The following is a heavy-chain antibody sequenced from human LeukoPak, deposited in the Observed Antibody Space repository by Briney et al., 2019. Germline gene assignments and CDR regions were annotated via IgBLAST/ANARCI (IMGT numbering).Heavy chain of an antibody. CDR3: ARVGRGVVVVAATRRYFDY. CDR1: GGSFSGYY. Sequence: PSETLSLTCAVSGGSFSGYYWSWIRQPPGKGLEWIGEINHSGSTNYNPSLKSRVTISVDTSKNQFSLKLSSVTAADTAVYYCARVGRGVVVVAATRRYFDYWGQGTLVTVSS. CDR2: INHSGST. V-gene: IGHV4-34*01. D-gene: IGHD2-15*01. J-gene: IGHJ4*02.